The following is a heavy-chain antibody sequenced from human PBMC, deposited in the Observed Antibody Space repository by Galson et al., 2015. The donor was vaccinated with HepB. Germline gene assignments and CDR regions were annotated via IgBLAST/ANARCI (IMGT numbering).Heavy chain of an antibody. CDR1: GYTFTSYA. CDR2: INAGNGNT. CDR3: ARGRITIFGVVIIGNWFDP. V-gene: IGHV1-3*01. D-gene: IGHD3-3*01. J-gene: IGHJ5*02. Sequence: SVKVSCKASGYTFTSYAMHWVRQAPGQRLEWMGWINAGNGNTKYSQKFQGRVTITRDTSASTAYMELSSLRSEDTAVYYCARGRITIFGVVIIGNWFDPWGQGTLVTVSS.